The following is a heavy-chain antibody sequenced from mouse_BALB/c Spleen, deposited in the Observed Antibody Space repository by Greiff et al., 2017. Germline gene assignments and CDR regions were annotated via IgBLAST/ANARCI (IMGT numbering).Heavy chain of an antibody. J-gene: IGHJ2*01. CDR1: GYTFTDYW. CDR3: ARSKITTRGFDY. CDR2: IDTSDSYT. D-gene: IGHD1-1*01. Sequence: QVQLQQPGAELVMPGASVKMSCKASGYTFTDYWMNWVKQRPGQGLEWIGAIDTSDSYTSYKQKFKGKATWTVYESSSTAYMQLSSLTSEDAAVYYCARSKITTRGFDYWGQGTTLTVSS. V-gene: IGHV1-69*01.